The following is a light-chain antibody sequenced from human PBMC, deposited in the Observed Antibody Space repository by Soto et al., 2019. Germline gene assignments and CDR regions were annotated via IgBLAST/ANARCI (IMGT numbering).Light chain of an antibody. Sequence: EIVLTQSPGSLSLSPGERGTLSCRASQSVDSSFFAWYQQQPDQAPRLLIYGASNRATGIPDRFSGSGSGTDFTLTISRLEHEDFAVYYCQQYVSSVTFGQGTKVEIK. CDR2: GAS. CDR3: QQYVSSVT. J-gene: IGKJ1*01. V-gene: IGKV3-20*01. CDR1: QSVDSSF.